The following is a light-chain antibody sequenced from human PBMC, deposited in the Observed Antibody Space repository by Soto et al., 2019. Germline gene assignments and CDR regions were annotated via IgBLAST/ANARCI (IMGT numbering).Light chain of an antibody. CDR1: QSVSSN. Sequence: EILMTQSPATLSVSPGERATLSCRASQSVSSNLACYQQKAGQAPRLLIYGASPRATGIPARFSGSGSGTEFTLTITSLQSEDFAVYYCQQYHNWPPLTVGGGTKVEIK. CDR2: GAS. CDR3: QQYHNWPPLT. V-gene: IGKV3-15*01. J-gene: IGKJ4*01.